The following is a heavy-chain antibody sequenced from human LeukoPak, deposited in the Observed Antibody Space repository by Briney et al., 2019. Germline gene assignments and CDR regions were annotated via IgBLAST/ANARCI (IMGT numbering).Heavy chain of an antibody. CDR1: GGSISSYY. D-gene: IGHD3-3*01. Sequence: PSETLSLTCTLSGGSISSYYWSWIRQPPGKGLEWIGYVYYSVSTNYNPSLKSRVSISQDTSKNQVSLKLSSVTAADTAVYYCARQESGPYHYMDVWGKGTTVTVSS. J-gene: IGHJ6*03. CDR2: VYYSVST. CDR3: ARQESGPYHYMDV. V-gene: IGHV4-59*08.